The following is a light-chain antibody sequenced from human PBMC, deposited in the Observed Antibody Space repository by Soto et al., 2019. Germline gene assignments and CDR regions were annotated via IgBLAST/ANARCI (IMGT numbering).Light chain of an antibody. Sequence: QSALTQPASVSGSPVQSVTISCTRTSSDVGSFNFVSWYQQHPRKAPKVVVYEVTKRPSGVSNRLTGSTSGNTASLTIYGLEADDEADYYCCSEAGSSTYVFGTGTKLTVL. V-gene: IGLV2-23*02. CDR1: SSDVGSFNF. CDR3: CSEAGSSTYV. J-gene: IGLJ1*01. CDR2: EVT.